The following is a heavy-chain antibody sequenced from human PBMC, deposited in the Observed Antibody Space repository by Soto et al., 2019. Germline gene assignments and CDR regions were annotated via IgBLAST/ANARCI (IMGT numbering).Heavy chain of an antibody. CDR1: GGTFNKYA. J-gene: IGHJ4*02. D-gene: IGHD3-22*01. CDR2: ITPLFGTP. CDR3: ARQFDYDTSGYYYAY. Sequence: ASVKVSCKASGGTFNKYAIDWVRQAPGQGLEWMGGITPLFGTPNYAQRFQGRVTISADEVTSTAYMELRSLRSDDTGVYYCARQFDYDTSGYYYAYWGQGTLVTVS. V-gene: IGHV1-69*13.